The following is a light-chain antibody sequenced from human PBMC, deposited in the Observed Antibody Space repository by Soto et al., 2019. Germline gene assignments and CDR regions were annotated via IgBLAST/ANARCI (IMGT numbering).Light chain of an antibody. CDR2: GAS. V-gene: IGKV3-20*01. CDR1: QSVSSSY. CDR3: QQYGGSPIT. J-gene: IGKJ5*01. Sequence: EIVLTQSPCTLSLSPGERATLSCRASQSVSSSYLAWYQQKPGQAPRLLIYGASSRATGIPDRFSGSGSGTDFTLTISRLEPEDFAVYYCQQYGGSPITFGLGTRLEIK.